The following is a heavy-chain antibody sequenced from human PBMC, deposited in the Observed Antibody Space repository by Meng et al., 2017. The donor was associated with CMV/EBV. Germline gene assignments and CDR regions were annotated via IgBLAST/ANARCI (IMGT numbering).Heavy chain of an antibody. CDR3: ATRSTAMVPNRIYYGMDV. J-gene: IGHJ6*02. V-gene: IGHV1-69*02. D-gene: IGHD5-18*01. CDR2: IIPILGIA. CDR1: GGTFSSYT. Sequence: SVKVSCKASGGTFSSYTISWVRQAPGQGLEWMGRIIPILGIANYAQKFQGRVTITADKSTSTAYMELSSLRSEDTAVYYCATRSTAMVPNRIYYGMDVWGQGTTVTVSS.